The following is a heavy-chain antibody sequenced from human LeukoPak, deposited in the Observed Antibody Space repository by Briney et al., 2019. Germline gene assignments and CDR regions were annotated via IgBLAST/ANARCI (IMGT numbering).Heavy chain of an antibody. V-gene: IGHV3-23*01. Sequence: GGSLRLSCAASGFTFSSYAMNWVRQAPGKGLEWVSCISGSDNLTYHADSVRGRFTISRDNSKNTLYLQMNSLRAEDTAVYYCAKMYYDILTGHQHFFDYWGQGALVTVSS. CDR1: GFTFSSYA. CDR3: AKMYYDILTGHQHFFDY. CDR2: ISGSDNLT. J-gene: IGHJ4*02. D-gene: IGHD3-9*01.